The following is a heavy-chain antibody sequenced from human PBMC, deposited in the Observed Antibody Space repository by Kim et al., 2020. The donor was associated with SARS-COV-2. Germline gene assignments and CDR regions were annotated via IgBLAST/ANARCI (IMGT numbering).Heavy chain of an antibody. CDR1: GYTFTSYG. V-gene: IGHV1-18*01. Sequence: ASVKDSCKASGYTFTSYGISWVRQAPGQGLEWMGWISAYNGNTNYAQKLQGRVTMTTDTSTSTAYMELRSLRSDDTAVYYCARERGDIVVVTAIGGLTMDAWGQETTVTVSS. D-gene: IGHD2-21*02. J-gene: IGHJ6*02. CDR3: ARERGDIVVVTAIGGLTMDA. CDR2: ISAYNGNT.